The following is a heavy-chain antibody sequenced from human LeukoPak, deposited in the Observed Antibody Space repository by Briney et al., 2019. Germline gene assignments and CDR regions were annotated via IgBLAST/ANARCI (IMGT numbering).Heavy chain of an antibody. Sequence: SETLSLTCTVSGASVRSDHWNWLRQSPGKGLEWIAYMHGSGSPNYNPSLASRLTLSVDATENLLSLKLTSVTAADTAVYFCARDLSVNAFDIWGQGTLVTVSS. J-gene: IGHJ3*02. CDR3: ARDLSVNAFDI. V-gene: IGHV4-59*02. CDR2: MHGSGSP. CDR1: GASVRSDH. D-gene: IGHD2/OR15-2a*01.